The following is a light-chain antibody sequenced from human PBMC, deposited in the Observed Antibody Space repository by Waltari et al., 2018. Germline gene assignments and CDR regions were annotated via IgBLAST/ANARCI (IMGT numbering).Light chain of an antibody. Sequence: QSVLTQPPSASGTPGQRVSISCSGGSFNIGRNAVYWYQQLPGAAPKLLMFINEQRPSGVPDRFSGSKSGTSASRTISGLQSEDEADYYCASWDDSLNGVLFGGGTKLTVL. CDR1: SFNIGRNA. CDR2: INE. V-gene: IGLV1-44*01. J-gene: IGLJ2*01. CDR3: ASWDDSLNGVL.